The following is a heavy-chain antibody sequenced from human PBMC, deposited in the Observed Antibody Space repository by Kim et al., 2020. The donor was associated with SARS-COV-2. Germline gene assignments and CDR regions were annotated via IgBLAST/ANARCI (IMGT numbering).Heavy chain of an antibody. CDR3: ARDDYGDLDYYCYGMDV. CDR2: ISSSSSTI. Sequence: GGSLRLSCAASGFTFSSYSMNWVRQAPGKGLEWVSYISSSSSTIYYADSVKGRFTISRDNAKNSLYLQMNSLRDEDTAGYYCARDDYGDLDYYCYGMDVWGQGTTVTVSS. D-gene: IGHD4-17*01. CDR1: GFTFSSYS. J-gene: IGHJ6*02. V-gene: IGHV3-48*02.